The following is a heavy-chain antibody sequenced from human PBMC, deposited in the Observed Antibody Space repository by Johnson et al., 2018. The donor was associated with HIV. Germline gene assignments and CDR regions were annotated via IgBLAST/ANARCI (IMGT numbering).Heavy chain of an antibody. CDR3: ARDHSSSWYRGFGGAFDI. J-gene: IGHJ3*02. CDR1: GFIFRSSA. CDR2: ISGSGSST. Sequence: VQLVESGGGLVQPGGSRRLSCAASGFIFRSSAMSWVRQAPGKGLEWVAAISGSGSSTYYAGSVTGRFSISRDNAKNSLYLQMNSLRAEDTAVYYCARDHSSSWYRGFGGAFDIWGQGTMVTVSS. V-gene: IGHV3-23*04. D-gene: IGHD6-13*01.